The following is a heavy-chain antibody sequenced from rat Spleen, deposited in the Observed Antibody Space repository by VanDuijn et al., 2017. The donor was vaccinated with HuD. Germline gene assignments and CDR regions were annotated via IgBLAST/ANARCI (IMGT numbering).Heavy chain of an antibody. CDR3: ARHPY. CDR2: ISYDGSST. V-gene: IGHV5-7*01. CDR1: GFTFSDYN. J-gene: IGHJ2*01. Sequence: EVQLVESGGGLVQPGRSLKLSCAASGFTFSDYNMAWVRQAPKKGLEWVATISYDGSSTYYRDSVKGRFTISRDNAKSTLYLQMDSLRSEDTATYYCARHPYWGQGVMVTVSS.